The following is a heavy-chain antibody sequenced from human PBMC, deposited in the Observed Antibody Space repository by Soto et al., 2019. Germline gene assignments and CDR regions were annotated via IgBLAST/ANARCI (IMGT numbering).Heavy chain of an antibody. J-gene: IGHJ3*02. CDR2: ISGNSIDT. V-gene: IGHV3-11*03. Sequence: QVQLLESGGGLVKPGGSLRLSCAASGFTVSGYYMGWIRQPPGKGLEWISYISGNSIDTNHADSVKGRFTISRDNAKNSLCLQMDSLRAEDTAVYFCATGQQVRMADIWGQGTMVTVSS. D-gene: IGHD6-13*01. CDR3: ATGQQVRMADI. CDR1: GFTVSGYY.